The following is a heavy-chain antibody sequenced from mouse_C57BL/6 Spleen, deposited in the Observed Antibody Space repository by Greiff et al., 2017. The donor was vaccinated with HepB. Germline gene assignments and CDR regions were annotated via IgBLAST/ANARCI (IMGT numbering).Heavy chain of an antibody. CDR1: GYTFTGYR. CDR2: ILPGSGST. Sequence: QVQLQQSGAELMKPGASVKLSCKASGYTFTGYRIEWVKQRPGHGLEWIGEILPGSGSTNYNEKFKGKATFTADTSSNTAYMQLSSLTTEDSAIYYCAGFDFFYPLAYWGQGTLVTVSA. CDR3: AGFDFFYPLAY. J-gene: IGHJ3*01. V-gene: IGHV1-9*01. D-gene: IGHD1-1*01.